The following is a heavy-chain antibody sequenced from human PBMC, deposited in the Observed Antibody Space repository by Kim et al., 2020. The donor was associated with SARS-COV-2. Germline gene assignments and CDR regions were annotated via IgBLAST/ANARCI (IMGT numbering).Heavy chain of an antibody. CDR2: ISIYNVNT. CDR3: ARGGSGYPFDV. J-gene: IGHJ4*02. V-gene: IGHV1-18*04. Sequence: ASVKVSCKASGYTFMNHGISWVRQAPGQGLEWMGWISIYNVNTNYAQKVQGRVTMTTDPSTSTAYMELRSLRSDDTAVYYCARGGSGYPFDVWGQGTLVTVSS. CDR1: GYTFMNHG. D-gene: IGHD6-25*01.